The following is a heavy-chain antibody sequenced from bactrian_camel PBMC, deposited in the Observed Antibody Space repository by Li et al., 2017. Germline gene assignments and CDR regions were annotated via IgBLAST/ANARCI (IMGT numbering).Heavy chain of an antibody. D-gene: IGHD2*01. J-gene: IGHJ6*01. Sequence: HVQLVESGGDLVQPGGSLTLSCAASGFVFNLYWMYWVRQAPGKECELVSTISVDGTTYYATSVEGRFTISEDNVKKTLHLQMDVLKPEDTAMYYCAASEDCSGGYVRSNWDFGYLGRGTQVTVS. CDR3: AASEDCSGGYVRSNWDFGY. CDR2: ISVDGTT. V-gene: IGHV3S1*01. CDR1: GFVFNLYW.